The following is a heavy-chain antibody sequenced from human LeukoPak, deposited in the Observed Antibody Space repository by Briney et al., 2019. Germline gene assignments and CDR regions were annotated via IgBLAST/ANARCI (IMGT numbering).Heavy chain of an antibody. CDR2: ISWNGGST. J-gene: IGHJ4*02. D-gene: IGHD6-19*01. V-gene: IGHV3-43*01. CDR1: GFTFDDYT. Sequence: GGSLRLSCAASGFTFDDYTFHWVRQAPGKGLEWVSLISWNGGSTFYGDSVRGRFTISRDNSKNSLYLQMNSMRTEDTALYFCAREGSSSGFLDYWGQGTLVTVSS. CDR3: AREGSSSGFLDY.